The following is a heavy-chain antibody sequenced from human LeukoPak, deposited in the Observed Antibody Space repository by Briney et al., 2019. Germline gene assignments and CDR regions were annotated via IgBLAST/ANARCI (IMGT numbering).Heavy chain of an antibody. J-gene: IGHJ5*02. CDR1: GGSISSYY. Sequence: SETLSLTCTVSGGSISSYYWSWIRQPPGKGLEWIGYIYTSGSTNYNPSLKSRVTISVDTSKNQFSLKLSSVTAADTAVCHCASLRSYRNGHWFDPWGQGTLVTVSS. V-gene: IGHV4-4*09. CDR2: IYTSGST. CDR3: ASLRSYRNGHWFDP. D-gene: IGHD1-26*01.